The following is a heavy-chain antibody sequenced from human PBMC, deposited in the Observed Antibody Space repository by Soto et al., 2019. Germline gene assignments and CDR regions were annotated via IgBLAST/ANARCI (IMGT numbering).Heavy chain of an antibody. V-gene: IGHV1-69*13. D-gene: IGHD3-3*01. CDR2: IIPIFGTA. CDR1: GGTFSSYA. CDR3: ARVGRYDFWSGRNRNNWFDP. J-gene: IGHJ5*02. Sequence: SVKVSCKASGGTFSSYAISWVRQAPGQGLEWMGGIIPIFGTANYAQKFQGRVTITADESTSTAYMELSSLRSEDTAVYYCARVGRYDFWSGRNRNNWFDPWGQGTLVTVSS.